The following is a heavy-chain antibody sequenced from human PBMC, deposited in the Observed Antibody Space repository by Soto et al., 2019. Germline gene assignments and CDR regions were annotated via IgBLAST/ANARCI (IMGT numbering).Heavy chain of an antibody. D-gene: IGHD3-10*01. V-gene: IGHV4-39*01. CDR2: IYYSGST. CDR3: ARGGNWGRGVNSPVGDV. Sequence: SETLSLTCTVSGGSISSSSYYWGWIRQPPGKGLEWIGSIYYSGSTYYNPSLKSRVTISVDTSKNQFSLKLSSVTAADTAVYYCARGGNWGRGVNSPVGDVWGQGTTITVSS. CDR1: GGSISSSSYY. J-gene: IGHJ6*02.